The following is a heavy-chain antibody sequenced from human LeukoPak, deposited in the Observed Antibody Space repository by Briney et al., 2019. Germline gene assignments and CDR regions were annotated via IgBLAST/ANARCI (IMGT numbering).Heavy chain of an antibody. Sequence: ASVKVSCKASGYTFTGYYMHWVRQAPGQGLEWMGWINPNSGGTNYAQKFQGRVTMTRDTSISTAYMELSRLRSDDTAVYYCARVSADFWSGYYTPYYYYYMNVWGKGTTVTVSS. CDR3: ARVSADFWSGYYTPYYYYYMNV. V-gene: IGHV1-2*02. J-gene: IGHJ6*03. CDR2: INPNSGGT. CDR1: GYTFTGYY. D-gene: IGHD3-3*01.